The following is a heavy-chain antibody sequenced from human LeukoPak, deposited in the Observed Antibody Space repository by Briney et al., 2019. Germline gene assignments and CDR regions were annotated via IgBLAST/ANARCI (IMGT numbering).Heavy chain of an antibody. Sequence: PGGSLRLSCAASGFTVSSDYMSWVRQAPGKGLEWVSLIYSGGSTFYADSVKDRFTISRDNSKNTLFLQMNSLRAEDTAVYYCVSLDLIAPAAADAFDIWGQGTMVTVSS. J-gene: IGHJ3*02. V-gene: IGHV3-66*01. CDR2: IYSGGST. CDR1: GFTVSSDY. CDR3: VSLDLIAPAAADAFDI. D-gene: IGHD6-13*01.